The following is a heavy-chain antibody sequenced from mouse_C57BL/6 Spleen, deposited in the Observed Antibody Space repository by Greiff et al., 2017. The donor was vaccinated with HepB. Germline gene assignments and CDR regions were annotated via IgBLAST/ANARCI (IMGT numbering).Heavy chain of an antibody. CDR2: IWRGGST. J-gene: IGHJ3*01. V-gene: IGHV2-2*01. Sequence: QVQLQQSGPGLVQPSQSLSITCTVSGFSLTSYGIHWVRQSPGKGLEWLGVIWRGGSTDYNAAFISRLSISKDNSKSQVFFKMNSMQADDTAIYYCARNCRTDYSNFFADWGQGTLVTVSS. D-gene: IGHD2-5*01. CDR1: GFSLTSYG. CDR3: ARNCRTDYSNFFAD.